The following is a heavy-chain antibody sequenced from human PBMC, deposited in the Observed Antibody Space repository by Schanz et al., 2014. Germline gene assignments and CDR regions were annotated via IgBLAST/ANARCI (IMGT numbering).Heavy chain of an antibody. V-gene: IGHV3-53*01. CDR1: GFTVNTNY. CDR2: MYINSGST. J-gene: IGHJ3*01. D-gene: IGHD5-12*01. CDR3: SRDGGRDGYKVAFDV. Sequence: EVQLVESGGCLIQPGGSLRLSCAVSGFTVNTNYMSWVRQAPGKGLEWISSMYINSGSTQYADSVKGRFIISRDSSKNTLFLQMNSLRAEDTAVYFCSRDGGRDGYKVAFDVWGQGTLVTVSS.